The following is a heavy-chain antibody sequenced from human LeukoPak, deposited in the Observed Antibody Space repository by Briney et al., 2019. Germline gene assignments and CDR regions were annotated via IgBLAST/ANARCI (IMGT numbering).Heavy chain of an antibody. V-gene: IGHV3-23*01. J-gene: IGHJ4*02. CDR1: GFTFGTYL. CDR3: VKRSYPANGGYPFDF. Sequence: PGASLRLSCSASGFTFGTYLMSWVRQAPGTGLEWVGTLRGHDGLINYPDSVKGRFTISRDASDTTLYLQLHNLRAEDTATYYCVKRSYPANGGYPFDFWGQGTLVTVSP. D-gene: IGHD3-22*01. CDR2: LRGHDGLI.